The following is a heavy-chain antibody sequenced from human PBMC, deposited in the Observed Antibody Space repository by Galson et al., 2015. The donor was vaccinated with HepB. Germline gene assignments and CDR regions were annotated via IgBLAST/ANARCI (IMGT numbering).Heavy chain of an antibody. CDR1: GFTFSSYG. D-gene: IGHD3-22*01. CDR2: ISYDGSNK. J-gene: IGHJ3*02. Sequence: SLRLSCAASGFTFSSYGMHWVRQAPGKGLEWVAVISYDGSNKYYADSVKGRFTISRDNSKNTLYLQMNSLRAEDTALCYCAKAAAYYYDSSGPDLNDAFDIWGQGTMVTVSS. CDR3: AKAAAYYYDSSGPDLNDAFDI. V-gene: IGHV3-30*18.